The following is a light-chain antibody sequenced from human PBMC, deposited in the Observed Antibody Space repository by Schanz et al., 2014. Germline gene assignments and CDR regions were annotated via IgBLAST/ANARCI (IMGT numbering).Light chain of an antibody. J-gene: IGKJ4*01. Sequence: EIVMTQSPATLSVSPGEGATLSCRASQSVSNKLAWYHQKPGQAPRLLIYEASTRATGVPARFSGSGSGTEFTLTISRLEPEDFAVYYCQQYGSSPLTFGGGTKVEIK. CDR1: QSVSNK. CDR3: QQYGSSPLT. CDR2: EAS. V-gene: IGKV3-15*01.